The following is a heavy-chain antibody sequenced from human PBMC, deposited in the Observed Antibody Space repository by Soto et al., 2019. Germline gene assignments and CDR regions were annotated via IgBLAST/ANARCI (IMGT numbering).Heavy chain of an antibody. J-gene: IGHJ4*02. CDR1: GFPFNNYA. D-gene: IGHD3-16*02. Sequence: EVQVLESGGGLVQPGGSLRLSCAASGFPFNNYAMSWVRQTPGKGLEWVSTIGPTGGLTYYADSVKGRFTISRDSSNNTLYLQMNSLRAEDTGIYYCCTLSELSFVGLDYWGQGTLVIVS. CDR3: CTLSELSFVGLDY. CDR2: IGPTGGLT. V-gene: IGHV3-23*01.